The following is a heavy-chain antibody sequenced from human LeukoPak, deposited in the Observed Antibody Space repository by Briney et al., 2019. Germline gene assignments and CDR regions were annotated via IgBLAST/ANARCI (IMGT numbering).Heavy chain of an antibody. CDR2: ISYDGSNK. CDR1: GFTFSSYG. V-gene: IGHV3-30*18. Sequence: AGGSLRLSCAASGFTFSSYGMHWVRQAPGKGLEWVAVISYDGSNKYYADSVKGRFTISRDNSKNTLYLQTNSLRAEDTAVYYCAKLDYGDYVDAFDIWGQGTMVTVSS. CDR3: AKLDYGDYVDAFDI. J-gene: IGHJ3*02. D-gene: IGHD4-17*01.